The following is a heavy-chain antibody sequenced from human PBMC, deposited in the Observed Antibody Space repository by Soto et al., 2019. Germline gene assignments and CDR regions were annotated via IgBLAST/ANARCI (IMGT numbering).Heavy chain of an antibody. CDR1: GYTFTGYY. CDR3: ARGPIATSTRDWYFDL. CDR2: INPNSGGT. V-gene: IGHV1-2*04. Sequence: ASVKVSCKASGYTFTGYYMHWVRQAPGQGLEWMGWINPNSGGTNYAQKFQGWVTMTRDTSISTAYMELSRLRSDDTAVYYCARGPIATSTRDWYFDLWGRGTLVTVSS. D-gene: IGHD2-2*01. J-gene: IGHJ2*01.